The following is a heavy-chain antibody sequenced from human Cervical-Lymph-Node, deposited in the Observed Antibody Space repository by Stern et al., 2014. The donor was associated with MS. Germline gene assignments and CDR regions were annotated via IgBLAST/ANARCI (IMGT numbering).Heavy chain of an antibody. D-gene: IGHD2-8*01. CDR2: SRNKAKSFTT. CDR3: ARESYGDY. J-gene: IGHJ4*02. CDR1: GFTFSDHY. V-gene: IGHV3-72*01. Sequence: EVQLVESGGGLVKPGGSLRLSCAVSGFTFSDHYIDWVRQAPGKGLEWVCRSRNKAKSFTTHYAASVKGRFTISRDDSKNSLYLQMNSLKTEDTALYYCARESYGDYWGQGTLVTVSS.